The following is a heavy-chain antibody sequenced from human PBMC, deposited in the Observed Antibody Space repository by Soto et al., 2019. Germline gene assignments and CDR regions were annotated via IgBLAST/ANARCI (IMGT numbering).Heavy chain of an antibody. D-gene: IGHD6-19*01. V-gene: IGHV1-69*01. CDR1: GGTFSSYA. CDR2: IIPIFGTA. CDR3: ARALPNSSVWLEVDWYFDL. Sequence: QVQLVQSGAEVKKPGSSVKVSCKASGGTFSSYAISWVRQAPGQGLEWMGGIIPIFGTANYAQKFQGRVTITADEATSTAYMELSSLRSEDTAVYYWARALPNSSVWLEVDWYFDLWGRGTLVTVSS. J-gene: IGHJ2*01.